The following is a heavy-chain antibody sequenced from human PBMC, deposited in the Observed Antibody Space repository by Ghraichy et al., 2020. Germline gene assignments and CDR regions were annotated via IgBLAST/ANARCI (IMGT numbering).Heavy chain of an antibody. Sequence: SQTLSLTCTVSGGSISSSSYYWGWIRQPPGKGLEWIGSIYYSGSTYYNPSLNSRVTISVDTSKNQFSLKLSSVTAADTAVYYCARQAIAVAGTGFDYWGQGTLVTVSA. CDR3: ARQAIAVAGTGFDY. CDR2: IYYSGST. V-gene: IGHV4-39*01. J-gene: IGHJ4*02. D-gene: IGHD6-19*01. CDR1: GGSISSSSYY.